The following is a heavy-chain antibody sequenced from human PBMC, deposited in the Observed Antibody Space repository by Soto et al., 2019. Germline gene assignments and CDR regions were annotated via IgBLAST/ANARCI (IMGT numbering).Heavy chain of an antibody. J-gene: IGHJ5*02. D-gene: IGHD1-7*01. CDR2: IYYSGST. CDR3: ARHIIGTTGEYNWFDP. V-gene: IGHV4-39*01. Sequence: QLQLQESGPGLVKPSETLSLTCTVSGGSISSSSYYWGWIRQPPGKGLEWIGSIYYSGSTYYNPSLNSRFTMSVDTSKNQCARKLSSVTAADTAVYYCARHIIGTTGEYNWFDPWGQGTLVTVSS. CDR1: GGSISSSSYY.